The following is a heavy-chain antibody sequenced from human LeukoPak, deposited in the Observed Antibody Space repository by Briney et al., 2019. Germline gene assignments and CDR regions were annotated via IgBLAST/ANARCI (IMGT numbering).Heavy chain of an antibody. CDR1: GFTFSNYA. D-gene: IGHD2-21*01. J-gene: IGHJ4*02. Sequence: PGGSLRLSCAASGFTFSNYAMMWVRLAPGKGLEWVSSITSSGATTYYADSVKGRFTVSRDNPRSTLYLQMNSLRAEDTAVYYCTRVERKILWSFFEDWGQGTLVTVSS. CDR2: ITSSGATT. CDR3: TRVERKILWSFFED. V-gene: IGHV3-23*01.